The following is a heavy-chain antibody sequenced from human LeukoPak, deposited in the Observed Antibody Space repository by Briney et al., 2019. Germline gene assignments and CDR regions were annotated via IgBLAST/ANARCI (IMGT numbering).Heavy chain of an antibody. Sequence: SETLSLTCAVSGYSISSGYHWGWIRQPPGRGLDWIGTIYHSGTTYYNPSLTSRLTISVDTSKNQFSLKLSSVTAADTAVYYCARDSSRATFDYWGQGTLVTVSS. CDR2: IYHSGTT. V-gene: IGHV4-38-2*02. CDR1: GYSISSGYH. D-gene: IGHD6-6*01. J-gene: IGHJ4*02. CDR3: ARDSSRATFDY.